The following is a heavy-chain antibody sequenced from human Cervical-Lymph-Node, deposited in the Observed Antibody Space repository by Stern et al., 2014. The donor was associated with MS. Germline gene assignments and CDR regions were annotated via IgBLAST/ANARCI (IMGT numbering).Heavy chain of an antibody. J-gene: IGHJ3*02. D-gene: IGHD2/OR15-2a*01. CDR2: VWNDGSKE. CDR3: ATSTASDAFDI. CDR1: GLTFSTSV. Sequence: VQLVESGGGVVQPGRSLRLSCVASGLTFSTSVMHWVLQAPGKGLEWVAVVWNDGSKEHFTESVKGRFSTSRDTAKNTLHLQMSSLRAEDTAVYFCATSTASDAFDIWGQGTLVTVSS. V-gene: IGHV3-33*01.